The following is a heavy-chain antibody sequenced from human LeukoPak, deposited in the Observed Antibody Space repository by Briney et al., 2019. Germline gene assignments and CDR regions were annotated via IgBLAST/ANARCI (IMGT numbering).Heavy chain of an antibody. CDR3: ARPQTQNIGFGELLYGSLDY. J-gene: IGHJ4*02. CDR2: IIPIFGTA. D-gene: IGHD3-10*01. V-gene: IGHV1-69*01. CDR1: GGTFSSYA. Sequence: GSSEKVSCKASGGTFSSYAISWVRQAPGQGLEWMGGIIPIFGTANYAQKFQGRVTITADESTSTAYMELSSLRSEDTAVYYCARPQTQNIGFGELLYGSLDYWGQGTLVTVSS.